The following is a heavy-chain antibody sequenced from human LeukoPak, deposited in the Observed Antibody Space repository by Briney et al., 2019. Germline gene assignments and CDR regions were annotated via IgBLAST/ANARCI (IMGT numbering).Heavy chain of an antibody. V-gene: IGHV3-21*01. CDR2: ISSSSSYI. J-gene: IGHJ4*02. Sequence: GGSLRLSCAASGFTFSSYAMSWVRQAPGKGLEWVSSISSSSSYIYYADSVKGRFTISRDDAKNSLYLQMNSLRAEDTAVYYCARDTSYDILTGYIDYWGQGTLVTVSS. CDR1: GFTFSSYA. CDR3: ARDTSYDILTGYIDY. D-gene: IGHD3-9*01.